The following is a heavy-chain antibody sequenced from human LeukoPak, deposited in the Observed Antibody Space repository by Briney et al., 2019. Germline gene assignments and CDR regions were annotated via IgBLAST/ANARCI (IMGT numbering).Heavy chain of an antibody. V-gene: IGHV3-11*01. D-gene: IGHD3-10*01. Sequence: PGGSLRLSCAASGFTFSDYYMSWIRQAPGKGLEWVSYISSSGSTIYYADSVKGRFTISRDNAKNSLYLQMNSLRAEDTAVYYCARDSRVTMVRGVIDYWGQGTLVTVSS. CDR3: ARDSRVTMVRGVIDY. CDR1: GFTFSDYY. J-gene: IGHJ4*02. CDR2: ISSSGSTI.